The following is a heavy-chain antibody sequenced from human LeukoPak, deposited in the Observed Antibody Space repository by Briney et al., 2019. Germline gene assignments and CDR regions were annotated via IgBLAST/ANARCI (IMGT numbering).Heavy chain of an antibody. CDR1: GYTFTNYD. CDR3: ARGISDGEYEGGRGS. Sequence: ASVKVSCKASGYTFTNYDINWVRQAPGRGLEWMGWMSPNTVNTGYSQKFQGRLTMTKNASITTAYMELSSLTSEDTAVYYCARGISDGEYEGGRGSWGQGTLVTVSS. V-gene: IGHV1-8*01. J-gene: IGHJ4*02. CDR2: MSPNTVNT. D-gene: IGHD4-17*01.